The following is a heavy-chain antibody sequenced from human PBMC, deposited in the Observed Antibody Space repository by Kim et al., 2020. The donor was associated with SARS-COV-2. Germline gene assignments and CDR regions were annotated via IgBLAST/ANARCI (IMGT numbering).Heavy chain of an antibody. J-gene: IGHJ3*02. CDR3: ARSREEIDAFDI. V-gene: IGHV1-69*01. Sequence: NYAQKFQGRVTITADESTSTACMELSSLRSEDTAVYYCARSREEIDAFDIWGQGTMVTVSS.